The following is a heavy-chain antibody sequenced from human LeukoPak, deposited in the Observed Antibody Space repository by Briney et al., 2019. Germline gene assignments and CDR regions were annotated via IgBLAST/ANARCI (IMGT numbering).Heavy chain of an antibody. Sequence: PGGSLRLSCAASGFTFSSYWMHWVRQAPGKGLVWVSRINSDGSSTSYADSVKGRFTISRDNAKNTLYLQMNSLRAEDTAVYYCARELGYDSSGYYPRFDPWGQGTLVTVSS. V-gene: IGHV3-74*01. D-gene: IGHD3-22*01. CDR2: INSDGSST. J-gene: IGHJ5*02. CDR1: GFTFSSYW. CDR3: ARELGYDSSGYYPRFDP.